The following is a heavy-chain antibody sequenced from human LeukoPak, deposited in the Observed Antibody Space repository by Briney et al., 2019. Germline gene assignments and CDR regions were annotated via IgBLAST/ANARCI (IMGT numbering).Heavy chain of an antibody. Sequence: PSQTLSLTCAVSGGSISSDTYSWSWIRQPPGKGLEWIGEINHSGSTNYNPSLKSRVTISVDTSKNQFSLKLSSVTAADTAVYYCARGLGYDYVWGSYRPRPRGFEYFQHWGQGTLVTVSS. D-gene: IGHD3-16*02. CDR1: GGSISSDTYS. V-gene: IGHV4-30-2*01. J-gene: IGHJ1*01. CDR3: ARGLGYDYVWGSYRPRPRGFEYFQH. CDR2: INHSGST.